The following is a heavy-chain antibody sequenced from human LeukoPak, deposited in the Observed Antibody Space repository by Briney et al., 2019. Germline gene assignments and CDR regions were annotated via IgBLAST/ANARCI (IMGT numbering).Heavy chain of an antibody. D-gene: IGHD6-6*01. CDR2: MYYSGST. Sequence: KPSVTLSLTCTVSRGSISSGSYYWGWIRQRPGKGLDWIGSMYYSGSTYYNPSLKSRVTISVDTSKNQFSLKLSSVTAADTAVYYCVSWGAARSFDYWGQGTLVTVSS. CDR3: VSWGAARSFDY. CDR1: RGSISSGSYY. J-gene: IGHJ4*02. V-gene: IGHV4-39*07.